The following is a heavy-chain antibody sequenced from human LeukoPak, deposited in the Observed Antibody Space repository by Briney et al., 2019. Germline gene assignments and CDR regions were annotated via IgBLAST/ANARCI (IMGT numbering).Heavy chain of an antibody. Sequence: SGPALVKPTQTLTLTCTFSGFSLNTSGMCVSWVRQPPGKALEWIARIDWDDDKYYTTPLKTRLTISKDTSTNRVVLTMTNMDPVDTATYYCARMFYGSGREWGQGTLVTVSS. J-gene: IGHJ4*02. CDR3: ARMFYGSGRE. CDR2: IDWDDDK. CDR1: GFSLNTSGMC. V-gene: IGHV2-70*10. D-gene: IGHD3-10*01.